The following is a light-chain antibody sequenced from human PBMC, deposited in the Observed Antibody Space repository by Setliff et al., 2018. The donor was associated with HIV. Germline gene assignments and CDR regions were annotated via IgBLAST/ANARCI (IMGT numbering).Light chain of an antibody. V-gene: IGLV2-14*03. J-gene: IGLJ1*01. CDR2: DVI. Sequence: QSVLTQPASVSGSPGQSITISCRGTSSDVGGYNYVSWYQQHPGKAPKLMIYDVINRPSGVSNRFSGSKSGNTASLTISGLQAEDEADYFCSSYTSSSPYVFGSGTKVTVL. CDR1: SSDVGGYNY. CDR3: SSYTSSSPYV.